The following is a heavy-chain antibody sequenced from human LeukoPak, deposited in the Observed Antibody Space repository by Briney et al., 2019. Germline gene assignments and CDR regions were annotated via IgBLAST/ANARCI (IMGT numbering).Heavy chain of an antibody. J-gene: IGHJ4*02. CDR3: ARHRAYSSSSPSDY. Sequence: SSETLSLTCSVSGGSISSLYWSWIGQPPGKGLEWSGYIYYTGSTNYNPSLKSRVTMFVDMSKNQFSLRLSSVTAADTAVYYCARHRAYSSSSPSDYWGPGTLVTVSS. V-gene: IGHV4-59*08. D-gene: IGHD6-6*01. CDR1: GGSISSLY. CDR2: IYYTGST.